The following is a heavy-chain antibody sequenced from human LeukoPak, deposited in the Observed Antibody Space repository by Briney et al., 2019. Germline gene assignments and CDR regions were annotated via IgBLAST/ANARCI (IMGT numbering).Heavy chain of an antibody. CDR2: IIPIFGTA. J-gene: IGHJ3*02. D-gene: IGHD2-15*01. CDR1: GGTFSSYA. CDR3: ARPYCSGGSSYRADAFDI. Sequence: GASVTVSCKASGGTFSSYAISWVRQAPGQGLEWMGGIIPIFGTANYAQKFQGRATITADESTSTAYMELSSLRSEDTAVYYCARPYCSGGSSYRADAFDIWGQGTMVTVSS. V-gene: IGHV1-69*13.